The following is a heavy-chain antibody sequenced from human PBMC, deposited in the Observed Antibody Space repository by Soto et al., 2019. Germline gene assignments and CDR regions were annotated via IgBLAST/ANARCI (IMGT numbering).Heavy chain of an antibody. D-gene: IGHD3-10*01. V-gene: IGHV1-18*01. Sequence: ASVKVSCKASGYTFTSYGVSWVRQAPGQGLEWMGWISAYNGDTNYAQKLLVRATMTTDTSTSTAYMELTSLRSDDTAVYYCARGSSFPPYYFDYWGQGTLVTVSS. CDR1: GYTFTSYG. J-gene: IGHJ4*02. CDR2: ISAYNGDT. CDR3: ARGSSFPPYYFDY.